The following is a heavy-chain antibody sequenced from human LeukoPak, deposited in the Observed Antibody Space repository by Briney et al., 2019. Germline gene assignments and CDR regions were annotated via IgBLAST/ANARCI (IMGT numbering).Heavy chain of an antibody. D-gene: IGHD3-22*01. CDR2: ISGSSSDI. CDR3: ARRGYHDSSGYDY. V-gene: IGHV3-21*06. Sequence: GGSLRLSCAASGFTFSSYAMNWVRQARGKGLEWVSSISGSSSDIYYADSVKGRFTISRDNAKNSVFLQMNSLRAEDTAIYYCARRGYHDSSGYDYWGQGTLVTVSS. CDR1: GFTFSSYA. J-gene: IGHJ4*02.